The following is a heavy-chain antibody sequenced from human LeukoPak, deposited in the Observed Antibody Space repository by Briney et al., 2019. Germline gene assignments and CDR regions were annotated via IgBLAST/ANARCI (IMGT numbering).Heavy chain of an antibody. CDR1: GFTFSSNA. V-gene: IGHV3-23*01. Sequence: GGSLRLSCAGSGFTFSSNAMSWVRQAPGKGLEWVSSISDSGDSTYYADSVKGRFTISRDNSKNKLFVQMSSLRAEDTAVYYCAKGSRQFSSDKAGPIDYWGQGTLVTVSS. J-gene: IGHJ4*02. CDR3: AKGSRQFSSDKAGPIDY. CDR2: ISDSGDST. D-gene: IGHD6-19*01.